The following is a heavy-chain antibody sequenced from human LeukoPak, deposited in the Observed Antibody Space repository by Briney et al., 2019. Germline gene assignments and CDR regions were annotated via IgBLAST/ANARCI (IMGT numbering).Heavy chain of an antibody. V-gene: IGHV3-23*01. CDR2: ISGNGGST. CDR3: AKCVGQLVGSWDY. J-gene: IGHJ4*02. Sequence: GGSLRLSCAASGFTFSNYAMSWVRQAPGKGLEWVSSISGNGGSTYYADSVKGRFTISRDNSKSTLYLQMNSLRAEDTAVYYCAKCVGQLVGSWDYWGQGTLVTVSS. CDR1: GFTFSNYA. D-gene: IGHD6-6*01.